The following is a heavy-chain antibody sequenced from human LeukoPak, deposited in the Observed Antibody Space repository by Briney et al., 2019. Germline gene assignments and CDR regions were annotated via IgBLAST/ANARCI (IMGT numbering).Heavy chain of an antibody. D-gene: IGHD7-27*01. CDR2: ISPSGGGT. J-gene: IGHJ4*02. CDR1: GFTFRNHG. V-gene: IGHV3-23*01. Sequence: GGSLRLSCAASGFTFRNHGMNWVRQAPGKGLEWVSGISPSGGGTYYADSVKGRFTISRDDSKNTLSLQMNSLRVEDTALYYCAQDIAWGAFEHWGQGILVTVSS. CDR3: AQDIAWGAFEH.